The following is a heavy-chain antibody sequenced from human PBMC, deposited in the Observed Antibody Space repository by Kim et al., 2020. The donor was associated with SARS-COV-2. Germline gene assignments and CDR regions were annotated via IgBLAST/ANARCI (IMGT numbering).Heavy chain of an antibody. V-gene: IGHV3-53*01. D-gene: IGHD2-2*01. CDR3: ASRYCSSTSCQNYFDY. CDR1: GFTVSSNY. J-gene: IGHJ4*02. CDR2: IYSGGST. Sequence: GGSLRLSCAASGFTVSSNYMSWVRQAPGKGLEWVSVIYSGGSTYYADSVKGRFTISRDNSKNTLYLQMNSLRAEDTAVYYCASRYCSSTSCQNYFDYWGQGTLVTVSS.